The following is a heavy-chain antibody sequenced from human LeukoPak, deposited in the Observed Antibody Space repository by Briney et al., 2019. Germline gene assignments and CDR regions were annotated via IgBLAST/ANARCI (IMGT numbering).Heavy chain of an antibody. CDR1: GYTFTNYG. CDR3: ERWLSHKGDY. D-gene: IGHD5-12*01. V-gene: IGHV1-18*01. Sequence: ASVKVSCKASGYTFTNYGFSWVRQAPGQGLEWMGWISGGYINNTNYAQKVQGRVTMTTDASTSTTYMELRSLISDATAVYYCERWLSHKGDYWGQGTLVTVSS. J-gene: IGHJ4*02. CDR2: ISGGYINNT.